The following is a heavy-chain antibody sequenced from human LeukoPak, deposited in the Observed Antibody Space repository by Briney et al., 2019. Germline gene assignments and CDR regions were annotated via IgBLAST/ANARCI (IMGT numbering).Heavy chain of an antibody. Sequence: ASVKVSCKASGYTFTGYYMHWVRQAPGQGLEWMGWINPNSGGTNYAQKFQGRGTMTRDTYISTAYMELSRLRSDDTAVYYCARDIEYSSSFDYWGQGTLVTVSS. V-gene: IGHV1-2*02. CDR3: ARDIEYSSSFDY. D-gene: IGHD6-6*01. CDR1: GYTFTGYY. CDR2: INPNSGGT. J-gene: IGHJ4*02.